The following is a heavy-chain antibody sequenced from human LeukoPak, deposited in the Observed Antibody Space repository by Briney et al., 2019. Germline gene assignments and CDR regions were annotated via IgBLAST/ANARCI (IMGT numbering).Heavy chain of an antibody. CDR3: SRAYSTGWLGINDY. J-gene: IGHJ4*02. Sequence: PGGSLSLSCSAGGFTFSDYAVTWVRQAPGKGLEWVGFIRNKANGGTADYAASVKGRFTISRDDSKTIAYLQMNSLKIEDTAVYYCSRAYSTGWLGINDYWGQGAQVTVSS. D-gene: IGHD6-19*01. CDR1: GFTFSDYA. CDR2: IRNKANGGTA. V-gene: IGHV3-49*04.